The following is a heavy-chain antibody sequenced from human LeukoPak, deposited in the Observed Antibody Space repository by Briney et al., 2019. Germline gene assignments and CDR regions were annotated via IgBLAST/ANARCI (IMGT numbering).Heavy chain of an antibody. CDR2: LRSKANSYAT. J-gene: IGHJ4*02. CDR1: GLTFSGSA. CDR3: TFTPGYSGDDGGL. Sequence: GGSLKLFRAASGLTFSGSAMLWVRQACGKGLECVGRLRSKANSYATAYAASVKGRFTISRDDSTNTAYLQMNSLKTEDTAGNYCTFTPGYSGDDGGLWGQGTLVTVSS. V-gene: IGHV3-73*01. D-gene: IGHD5-12*01.